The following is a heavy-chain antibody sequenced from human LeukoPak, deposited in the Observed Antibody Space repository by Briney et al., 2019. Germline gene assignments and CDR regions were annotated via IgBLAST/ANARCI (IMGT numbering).Heavy chain of an antibody. CDR1: GFTFSNYA. CDR3: AKLVGATSAAFDY. Sequence: GGSLRLSCAASGFTFSNYAMSWVRQAPGRGLEWVSAISGSSGLTYYADSVKGRFTISRDNSKNTLYLQMNSLRAEDTAVYYCAKLVGATSAAFDYWGQGTLVTVSS. D-gene: IGHD1-26*01. CDR2: ISGSSGLT. J-gene: IGHJ4*02. V-gene: IGHV3-23*01.